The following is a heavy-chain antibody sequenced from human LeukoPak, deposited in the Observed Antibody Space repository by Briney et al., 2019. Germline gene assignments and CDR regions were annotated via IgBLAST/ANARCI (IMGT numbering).Heavy chain of an antibody. V-gene: IGHV1-69*13. Sequence: WASVKVSCKASGGTFSSYAISWVRQAPGQGLEWMGGIIPIFGTANYAQRFQGRVTITADESTSTAYMELSSLRSEDTAVYYCAREWELLGFFDYWGQGTLVTVSS. CDR3: AREWELLGFFDY. CDR2: IIPIFGTA. CDR1: GGTFSSYA. J-gene: IGHJ4*02. D-gene: IGHD1-26*01.